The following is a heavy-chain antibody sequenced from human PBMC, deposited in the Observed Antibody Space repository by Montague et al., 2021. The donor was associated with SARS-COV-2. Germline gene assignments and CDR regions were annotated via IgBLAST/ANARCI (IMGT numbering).Heavy chain of an antibody. CDR2: IYYSGST. J-gene: IGHJ3*02. D-gene: IGHD2-2*01. CDR1: GGSISSYY. CDR3: ARRGLGYCSSTSCQNAFDI. V-gene: IGHV4-59*08. Sequence: SETLSLTCTVSGGSISSYYWSWIRQPPGKGLEWIGYIYYSGSTNYIPSLKSRVTISVDTSKNQFSLKLSSVTAADTAVYYCARRGLGYCSSTSCQNAFDIWGQGTMVTVSS.